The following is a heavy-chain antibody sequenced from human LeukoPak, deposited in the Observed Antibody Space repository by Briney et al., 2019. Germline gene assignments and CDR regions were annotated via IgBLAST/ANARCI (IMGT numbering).Heavy chain of an antibody. J-gene: IGHJ4*02. Sequence: GGSLRLSCAASGFTFSSYAMSWVRQAPGKGLEWVAVISYDGSNKYYADSVKGRFTISRDNSKNTLYLQMNSLRAEDTAVYYCANQKVGATRRFDYWGQGTLVTVSS. V-gene: IGHV3-30-3*01. CDR3: ANQKVGATRRFDY. CDR1: GFTFSSYA. D-gene: IGHD1-26*01. CDR2: ISYDGSNK.